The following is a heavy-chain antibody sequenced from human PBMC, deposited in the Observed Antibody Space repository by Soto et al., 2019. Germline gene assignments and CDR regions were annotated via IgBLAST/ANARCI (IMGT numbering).Heavy chain of an antibody. CDR1: GGSISSGDYY. Sequence: SETLCLTCTVAGGSISSGDYYWSWIRQPPGKGLEWIGYIYYSGSTYYNPSLKSRVTISVDTSKNQFSLKLSSVTAADTAVYYCAREGATTVFDYWGQGTLVTVSS. CDR2: IYYSGST. J-gene: IGHJ4*02. D-gene: IGHD1-26*01. CDR3: AREGATTVFDY. V-gene: IGHV4-30-4*01.